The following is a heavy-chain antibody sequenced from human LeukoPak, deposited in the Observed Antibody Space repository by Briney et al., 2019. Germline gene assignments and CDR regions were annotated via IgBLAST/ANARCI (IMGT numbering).Heavy chain of an antibody. CDR3: ARIPFRGIIAGAFEH. J-gene: IGHJ4*02. V-gene: IGHV4-4*02. D-gene: IGHD3-10*01. Sequence: RSSGTLSLTCAVSGGSISSSNWWSWVRQPPGKGLEWIASIYYSGSTYYNPSLNNRGTISVDTSKKQFSLKLTSVTAADTAVYYCARIPFRGIIAGAFEHWGQGTLVTVSS. CDR2: IYYSGST. CDR1: GGSISSSNW.